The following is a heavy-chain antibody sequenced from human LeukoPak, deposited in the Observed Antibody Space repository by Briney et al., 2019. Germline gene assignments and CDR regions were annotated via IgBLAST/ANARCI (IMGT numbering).Heavy chain of an antibody. Sequence: GGSLRLSCAASGFTVSSNYMSWVRQAPGKGLEWVSVIYSGGSTYYADSVKGRFTISRDNSKNTLYLQMNSLRAEDTAVYYCARYTRQPDYIAFDIWGQGTMVTVSS. D-gene: IGHD1-14*01. V-gene: IGHV3-53*01. CDR2: IYSGGST. J-gene: IGHJ3*02. CDR3: ARYTRQPDYIAFDI. CDR1: GFTVSSNY.